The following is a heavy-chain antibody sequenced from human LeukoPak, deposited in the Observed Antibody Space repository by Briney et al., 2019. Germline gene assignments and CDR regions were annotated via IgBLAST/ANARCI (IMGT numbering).Heavy chain of an antibody. Sequence: LPGGSLRLSCAASGFTFSTYGMHWVRQAPGKGLEWVAFIRNDGSNRYYTDSVKGRFTISRDNSKKTLYVQMDSLRVEDTAVYSCARGETARRGALDNWGQGTLVTVSS. CDR2: IRNDGSNR. CDR1: GFTFSTYG. CDR3: ARGETARRGALDN. J-gene: IGHJ4*02. V-gene: IGHV3-30*02. D-gene: IGHD6-6*01.